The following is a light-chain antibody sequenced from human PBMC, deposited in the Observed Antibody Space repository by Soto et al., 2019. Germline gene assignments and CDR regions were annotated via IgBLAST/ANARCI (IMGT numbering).Light chain of an antibody. Sequence: DIQMTQSPSSLSASVGDRVTITCRASQDISNFLVWLQQKQGKVPNLLIYGASTLQSGVPYRFSGSGSGTEFPLTISSLQAEDVATYFCQKYNSAPVTFGPGTTVDIK. CDR1: QDISNF. V-gene: IGKV1-27*01. J-gene: IGKJ3*01. CDR3: QKYNSAPVT. CDR2: GAS.